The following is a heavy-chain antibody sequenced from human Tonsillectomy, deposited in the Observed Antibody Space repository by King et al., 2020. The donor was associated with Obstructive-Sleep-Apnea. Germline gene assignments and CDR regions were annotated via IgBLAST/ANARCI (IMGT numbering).Heavy chain of an antibody. J-gene: IGHJ4*02. CDR3: ARGARGYTYG. Sequence: VQLVESGGGLVQPGGSLRLSCAGSGFTFSNYWMHWVRQAPGKGLVWVSHIETNGSTTTYADSVKGLFTISRDNAKNTLHLQMNSLRAEDTAVYYCARGARGYTYGWGQGTLVTVSS. CDR2: IETNGSTT. V-gene: IGHV3-74*01. CDR1: GFTFSNYW. D-gene: IGHD5-18*01.